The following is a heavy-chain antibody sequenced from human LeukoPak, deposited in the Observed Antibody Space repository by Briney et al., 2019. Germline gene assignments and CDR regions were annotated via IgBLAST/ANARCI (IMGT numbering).Heavy chain of an antibody. J-gene: IGHJ4*02. Sequence: NPDGRDTYYVDSVKGRFTISRDNAKNSLYLQMNSLRAEDTAVYYCARAVPSTYYYDSSGYPDYWGQGTLVTVSS. CDR3: ARAVPSTYYYDSSGYPDY. V-gene: IGHV3-7*01. CDR2: NPDGRDT. D-gene: IGHD3-22*01.